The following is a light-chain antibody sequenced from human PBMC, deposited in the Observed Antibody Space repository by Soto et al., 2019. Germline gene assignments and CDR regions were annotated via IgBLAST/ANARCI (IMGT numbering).Light chain of an antibody. CDR2: AVS. J-gene: IGLJ2*01. V-gene: IGLV2-8*01. Sequence: QSVLTQPPSASGSPGQSVTISCTGTSSDVGAYKYVSWYQQHPGKAPKLMIYAVSERPSGVPDRFSGSKSGNTASLTVSGLQAEDEADYYCSSYADTNNLLFGGGTKLTGL. CDR3: SSYADTNNLL. CDR1: SSDVGAYKY.